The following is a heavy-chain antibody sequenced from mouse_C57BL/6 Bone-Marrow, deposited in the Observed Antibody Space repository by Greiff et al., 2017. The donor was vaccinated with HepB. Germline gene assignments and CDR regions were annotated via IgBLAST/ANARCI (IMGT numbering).Heavy chain of an antibody. J-gene: IGHJ2*01. CDR1: GYTFTSYW. D-gene: IGHD2-4*01. Sequence: QVQLQQPGAELVRPGTSVKLSCKASGYTFTSYWMHWVKQRPGQGLEWIGVIDPSDSYTNYNQKFKGKATLTVDTSSSTAYMQLSSLTSEDSAVYYCYYDYDNYFDYWGQGTTLTVAS. CDR2: IDPSDSYT. V-gene: IGHV1-59*01. CDR3: YYDYDNYFDY.